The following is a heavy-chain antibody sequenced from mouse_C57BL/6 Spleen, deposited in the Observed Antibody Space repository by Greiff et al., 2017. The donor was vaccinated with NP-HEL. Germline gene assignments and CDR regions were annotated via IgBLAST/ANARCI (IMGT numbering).Heavy chain of an antibody. Sequence: EVQVVESGGGLVKPGGSLKLSCAASGFTFSDYGMHWVRQAPEKGLEWVAYISSGSSTIYYADTVKGRFTISRDNAKNTLFLQMTSLRSEDTAMYYCARNYYPYAMDYWGQGTSVTVSS. CDR2: ISSGSSTI. V-gene: IGHV5-17*01. D-gene: IGHD1-1*01. J-gene: IGHJ4*01. CDR1: GFTFSDYG. CDR3: ARNYYPYAMDY.